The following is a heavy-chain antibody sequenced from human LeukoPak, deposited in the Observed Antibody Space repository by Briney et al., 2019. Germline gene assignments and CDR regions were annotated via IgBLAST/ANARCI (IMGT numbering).Heavy chain of an antibody. Sequence: ASVKVSCKASGYTFTSYDINWVRQATGQGLEWMGWMNPNSGNTGYAQKFQGRVTMSRNTSISTAYMELSSLRSEDTAVYYCARGDDILTGYYEYNYWGQGTLVTVSS. CDR2: MNPNSGNT. J-gene: IGHJ4*02. V-gene: IGHV1-8*01. CDR3: ARGDDILTGYYEYNY. D-gene: IGHD3-9*01. CDR1: GYTFTSYD.